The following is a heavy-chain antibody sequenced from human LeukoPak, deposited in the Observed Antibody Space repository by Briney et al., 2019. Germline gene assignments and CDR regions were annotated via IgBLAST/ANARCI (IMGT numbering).Heavy chain of an antibody. V-gene: IGHV3-30*18. CDR1: GFTFSSYG. CDR3: AKDLEDIVVVVAATPSILFDY. D-gene: IGHD2-15*01. Sequence: GRSLRLSCAASGFTFSSYGMHWVRQAPGKGLVWVAVISYDGSNKYYADSVKGRFTISRDNSKNTLYLQMNSLRAEDTAVYYCAKDLEDIVVVVAATPSILFDYWGQGTLVTVSS. J-gene: IGHJ4*02. CDR2: ISYDGSNK.